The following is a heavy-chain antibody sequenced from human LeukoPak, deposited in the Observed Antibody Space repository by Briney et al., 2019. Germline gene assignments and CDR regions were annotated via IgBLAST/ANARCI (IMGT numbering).Heavy chain of an antibody. CDR3: ARDVPFDY. J-gene: IGHJ4*02. D-gene: IGHD6-6*01. CDR1: GGSISSYY. V-gene: IGHV4-59*01. Sequence: SETLSLTCTVSGGSISSYYWSWIRQPPGKGLEWIGYIYYSGSTNYNPSLKSRVTISVDTSKNQFSLKLSSVTAADTAVYYCARDVPFDYWGQGTLVTVSS. CDR2: IYYSGST.